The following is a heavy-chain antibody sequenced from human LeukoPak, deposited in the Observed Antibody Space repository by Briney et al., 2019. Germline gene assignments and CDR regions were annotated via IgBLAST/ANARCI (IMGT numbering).Heavy chain of an antibody. CDR3: AHLKFYNDGCFCRAFYY. CDR1: RFSLTTYGVG. CDR2: IYWDDEK. Sequence: ESGPTLVKPTQTLTLTCTFSRFSLTTYGVGVGWIRQPPGKALEGLALIYWDDEKRYRPSLRTRVTITKDTSNSQVVLTLTNVDPVDTATYYCAHLKFYNDGCFCRAFYYWGQGTLVTVSS. D-gene: IGHD3-16*01. J-gene: IGHJ4*02. V-gene: IGHV2-5*02.